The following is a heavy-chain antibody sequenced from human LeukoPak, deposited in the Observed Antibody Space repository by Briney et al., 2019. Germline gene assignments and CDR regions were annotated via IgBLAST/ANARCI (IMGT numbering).Heavy chain of an antibody. CDR3: ARDSGSYYAFDY. J-gene: IGHJ4*02. CDR2: ISSGSGYI. D-gene: IGHD1-26*01. Sequence: KPGGSLRLSCAASGFTFSTYSMNWVRQAPGKGLEWASSISSGSGYIYYADSVKGRFTISRDNAKNSLYLQMNSLRAEDTAVYYCARDSGSYYAFDYWGQGTLVTVSS. V-gene: IGHV3-21*01. CDR1: GFTFSTYS.